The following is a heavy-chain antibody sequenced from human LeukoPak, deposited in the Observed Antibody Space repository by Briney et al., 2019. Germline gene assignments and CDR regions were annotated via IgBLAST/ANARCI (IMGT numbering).Heavy chain of an antibody. Sequence: ASVKVSCKASGYTFTGYYMHWVRQAPGQGLEWMGWINLNSGGTNYAQKFQGRVTMTRDTSISTAYMELSRLRSDDTAVYYCARAMVRGVIITVNDAFDIWGQGTMVTVSS. CDR1: GYTFTGYY. V-gene: IGHV1-2*02. J-gene: IGHJ3*02. CDR3: ARAMVRGVIITVNDAFDI. CDR2: INLNSGGT. D-gene: IGHD3-10*01.